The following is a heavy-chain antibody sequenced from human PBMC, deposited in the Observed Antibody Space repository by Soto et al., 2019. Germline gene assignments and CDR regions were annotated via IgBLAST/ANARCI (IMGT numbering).Heavy chain of an antibody. V-gene: IGHV6-1*01. Sequence: PSQTLSLTCAISGDSVSSNSAAWNWIRQSPSRGLEWLGRTYYRSKWYNDYAVSVKSRITINPDTSKNQFSLQLNSVTPEDTAVYYCARGTARNGTNYYYYGKDVWGQGTTVTVSS. CDR1: GDSVSSNSAA. J-gene: IGHJ6*02. CDR2: TYYRSKWYN. CDR3: ARGTARNGTNYYYYGKDV. D-gene: IGHD1-26*01.